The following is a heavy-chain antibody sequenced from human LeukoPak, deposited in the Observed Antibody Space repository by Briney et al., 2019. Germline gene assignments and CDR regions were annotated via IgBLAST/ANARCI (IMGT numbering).Heavy chain of an antibody. V-gene: IGHV1-18*01. Sequence: ASVKVSCKASGYTFTSYGISWVRQAPGQGLEWMGWISAYNGNTNYAQKLQGRVTMTTDTSTSTAYTELRSLRSDDTAVYYCARAPIAVADDAFDIWGQGTMVTVSS. CDR3: ARAPIAVADDAFDI. CDR1: GYTFTSYG. J-gene: IGHJ3*02. CDR2: ISAYNGNT. D-gene: IGHD6-19*01.